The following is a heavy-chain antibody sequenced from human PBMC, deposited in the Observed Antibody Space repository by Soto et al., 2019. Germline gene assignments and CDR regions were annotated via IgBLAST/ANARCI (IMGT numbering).Heavy chain of an antibody. D-gene: IGHD2-2*01. CDR1: GGSISSGGYY. J-gene: IGHJ4*02. CDR3: ARGLGYCSSTSCPSGYFDY. V-gene: IGHV4-31*03. Sequence: TLSLTCTVSGGSISSGGYYWSWIRQHPGKGLEWIGYIYYSGSTYYNPSLKSRVTISVDTSKNQFSLKLSSVTAADTAVYYCARGLGYCSSTSCPSGYFDYWGQGTLVTVSS. CDR2: IYYSGST.